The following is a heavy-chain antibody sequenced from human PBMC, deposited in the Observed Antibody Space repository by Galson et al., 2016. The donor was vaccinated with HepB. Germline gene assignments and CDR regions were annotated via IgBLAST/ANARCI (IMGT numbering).Heavy chain of an antibody. CDR2: IKGDGSEM. V-gene: IGHV3-7*03. Sequence: SLRLSCAASGIPFTSYWMSWVRQAPGKGLEWLANIKGDGSEMYYVDSVKGRFTISRDRVEKSLSLQMNSLRAEDTAIYYCAVAAGYSSDYWGQGTLVIVS. D-gene: IGHD2-15*01. CDR1: GIPFTSYW. J-gene: IGHJ4*02. CDR3: AVAAGYSSDY.